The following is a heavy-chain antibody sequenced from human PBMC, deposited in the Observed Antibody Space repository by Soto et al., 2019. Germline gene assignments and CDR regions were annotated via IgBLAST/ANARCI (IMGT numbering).Heavy chain of an antibody. CDR2: ISWKSGSI. CDR3: AKDVEMAKIEEEGAFDI. Sequence: DVQLVESGGGLVQPGRSLRLSCAASGFTFDDYAMHWVRQAPGKGLEGVSGISWKSGSIGYADSVKGRFTISRDNAKNSLYRQMNSLRAEDTALYYCAKDVEMAKIEEEGAFDIWGRGTMVTVSS. CDR1: GFTFDDYA. J-gene: IGHJ3*02. D-gene: IGHD5-12*01. V-gene: IGHV3-9*01.